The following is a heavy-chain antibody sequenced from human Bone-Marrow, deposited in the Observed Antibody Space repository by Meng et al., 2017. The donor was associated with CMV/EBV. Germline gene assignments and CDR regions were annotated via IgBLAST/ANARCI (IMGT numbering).Heavy chain of an antibody. J-gene: IGHJ3*02. CDR2: TYYRSKWYN. Sequence: SETLSLTCAIFGDSVSSNSATWTWIRQSPSRGLEWLGRTYYRSKWYNDYAVAVQSRITINPDRTKNQFSLQLNSVTTEETPVYYCARPLLPAALEAFGIWGQGTLVTVSS. CDR3: ARPLLPAALEAFGI. CDR1: GDSVSSNSAT. D-gene: IGHD2-2*01. V-gene: IGHV6-1*01.